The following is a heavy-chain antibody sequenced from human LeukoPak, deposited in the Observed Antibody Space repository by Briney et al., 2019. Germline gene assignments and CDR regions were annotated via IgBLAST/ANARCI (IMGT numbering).Heavy chain of an antibody. CDR2: INSVGSST. D-gene: IGHD4-17*01. Sequence: GGSLRLSCAASRVTFSNYWMHWVRQAPGKGLVWVSRINSVGSSTSYADSVRGRFTISRDNARNTLYLQMISLRAEDTAVYYCASHGDYDAFDIWGQGTMVTVSS. CDR3: ASHGDYDAFDI. CDR1: RVTFSNYW. V-gene: IGHV3-74*01. J-gene: IGHJ3*02.